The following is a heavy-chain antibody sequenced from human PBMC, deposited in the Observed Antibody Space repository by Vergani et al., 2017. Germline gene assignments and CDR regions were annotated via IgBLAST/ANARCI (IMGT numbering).Heavy chain of an antibody. Sequence: QESGSGLVKPSQTLSLTCAVSGGSISSGGYSWSWIRQPPGKALEWLALIYWDDDKRYSPSLKSRLTITKDTSKNQVVLTMTNMDPVDTATYYCAHSRVTTDYWYFDLWGRGTLVTVSS. CDR1: GGSISSGGYS. D-gene: IGHD4-17*01. CDR3: AHSRVTTDYWYFDL. J-gene: IGHJ2*01. V-gene: IGHV2-5*08. CDR2: IYWDDDK.